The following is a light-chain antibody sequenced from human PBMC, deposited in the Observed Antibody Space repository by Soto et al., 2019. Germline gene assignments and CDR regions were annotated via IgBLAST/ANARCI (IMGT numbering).Light chain of an antibody. J-gene: IGKJ1*01. CDR1: QSVSSN. Sequence: EIVMTQSPATLSVSPGERATLSCRASQSVSSNLAWYQQKPGQAPRLLIYGASTRATGIPARFSGSGSGTEFTLSISSLQSEDFAVYYCQQCNNWPWTFGHGTKVEI. CDR2: GAS. V-gene: IGKV3D-15*01. CDR3: QQCNNWPWT.